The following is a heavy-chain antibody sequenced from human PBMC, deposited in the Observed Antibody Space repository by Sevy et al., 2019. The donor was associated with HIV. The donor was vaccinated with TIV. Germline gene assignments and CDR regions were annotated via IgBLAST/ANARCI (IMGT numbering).Heavy chain of an antibody. J-gene: IGHJ4*02. CDR3: ARDDGSHDSSGFYY. CDR1: GFAFSRHA. V-gene: IGHV3-30*14. Sequence: GGSLRLSCAASGFAFSRHAMHWVRQAPGKGLEWVAGISYDGTNKYYGDSVKGRFTISRDNSKNSVYLHVNSLRTEDTAMYYCARDDGSHDSSGFYYWGPGTLVTVSS. D-gene: IGHD3-22*01. CDR2: ISYDGTNK.